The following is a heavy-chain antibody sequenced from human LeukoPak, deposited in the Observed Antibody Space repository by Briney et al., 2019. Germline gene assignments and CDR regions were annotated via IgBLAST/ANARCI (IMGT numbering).Heavy chain of an antibody. CDR3: ARVTGYRIEDYFDY. J-gene: IGHJ4*02. CDR2: INHSGST. CDR1: DYSISSGYGYY. D-gene: IGHD6-13*01. V-gene: IGHV4-38-2*02. Sequence: SETLSLTCTVSDYSISSGYGYYWGWIRQPPGKGLEWIGEINHSGSTNYTPSLKSRVTISVDTSKNQFSLKLSSVTAADTAVYYCARVTGYRIEDYFDYWGQGTLVTVSS.